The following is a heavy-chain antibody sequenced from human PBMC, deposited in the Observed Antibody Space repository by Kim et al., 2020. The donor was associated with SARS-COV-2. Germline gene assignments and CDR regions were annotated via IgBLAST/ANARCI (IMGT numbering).Heavy chain of an antibody. J-gene: IGHJ4*02. Sequence: AVSRKVRFAISKDHSKHTLFLQVNSLGAEDTAVYYCAKDVGSGWNHHYEYWGQGTLVTVSS. V-gene: IGHV3-23*01. D-gene: IGHD6-19*01. CDR3: AKDVGSGWNHHYEY.